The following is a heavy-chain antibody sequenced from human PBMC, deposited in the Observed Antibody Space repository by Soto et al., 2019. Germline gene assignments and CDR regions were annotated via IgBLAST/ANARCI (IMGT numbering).Heavy chain of an antibody. CDR1: GYTFTSYY. D-gene: IGHD3-22*01. V-gene: IGHV1-46*01. J-gene: IGHJ4*02. CDR3: ARDVTSMDYDSSGYPGHFDY. Sequence: GASVKFSCKASGYTFTSYYMHWLRQAPGQGLEWMGIINPSGGSTSYAQKFQGRVTMTRDTSTSTVYMELSSLRSEDTAVYYCARDVTSMDYDSSGYPGHFDYWGQGTLVTV. CDR2: INPSGGST.